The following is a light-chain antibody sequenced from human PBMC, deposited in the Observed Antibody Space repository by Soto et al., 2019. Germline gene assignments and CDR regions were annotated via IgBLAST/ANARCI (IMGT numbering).Light chain of an antibody. J-gene: IGKJ4*01. CDR3: QQYDNWPLT. V-gene: IGKV3-15*01. CDR2: GAS. CDR1: QSVTRK. Sequence: EIVMTQSPATLSVSPGERATLSCRASQSVTRKLAWYQQKPGQAPRLLIYGASTRATGIPARFSGSGSGTEFTLTISSLQSEDFAVYYCQQYDNWPLTFG.